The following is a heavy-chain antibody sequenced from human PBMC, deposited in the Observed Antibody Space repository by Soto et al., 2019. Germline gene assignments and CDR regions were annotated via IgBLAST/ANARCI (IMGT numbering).Heavy chain of an antibody. V-gene: IGHV1-69*02. CDR1: GGSFRSHA. Sequence: QIQLVQSGAEVKKPGSSVRVSCKASGGSFRSHAVPWGRRSPGQGLEWMGRIIPILAETKFAQKFQDIVTMTADTPTSTLYMDVSTLTSEDTAMYFCAVGEDGHYRNPRDAAVDIWGQGKKVTVSS. J-gene: IGHJ3*02. D-gene: IGHD3-10*01. CDR2: IIPILAET. CDR3: AVGEDGHYRNPRDAAVDI.